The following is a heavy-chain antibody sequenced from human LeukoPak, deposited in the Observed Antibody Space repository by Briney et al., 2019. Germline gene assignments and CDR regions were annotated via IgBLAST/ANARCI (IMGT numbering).Heavy chain of an antibody. V-gene: IGHV3-23*01. Sequence: GGSLRLSCAASGLTFSSYAMSWVRQAPGKGPEWVSAISASGGSTFYADSVKGRFTISRDNAKNSLYLQMNSLRAEDTAVYYCARGGYYDFWSDLYWGQGTLVTVSS. D-gene: IGHD3-3*01. CDR2: ISASGGST. J-gene: IGHJ4*02. CDR3: ARGGYYDFWSDLY. CDR1: GLTFSSYA.